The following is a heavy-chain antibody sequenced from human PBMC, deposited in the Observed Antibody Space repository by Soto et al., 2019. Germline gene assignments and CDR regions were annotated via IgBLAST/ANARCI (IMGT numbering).Heavy chain of an antibody. D-gene: IGHD4-17*01. Sequence: SETLSLTCTVSGGSISSGGYYWSWIRQHPGKGLEWIGYTYYSGSTYYNPSLKSRVTISVDTSKNQFSLKLSSVTAADTAVYYCARHGTVTTTGGAFDIWGQGTMVTVSS. CDR3: ARHGTVTTTGGAFDI. CDR1: GGSISSGGYY. CDR2: TYYSGST. V-gene: IGHV4-31*03. J-gene: IGHJ3*02.